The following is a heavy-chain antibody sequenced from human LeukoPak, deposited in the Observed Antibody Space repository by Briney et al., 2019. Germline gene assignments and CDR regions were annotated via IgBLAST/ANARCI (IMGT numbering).Heavy chain of an antibody. CDR2: IRSKPQSYAT. J-gene: IGHJ4*02. Sequence: TGGSLRLSCAASGFTFSDSAIHWVRQASGKGLEWVGRIRSKPQSYATAYDESLKGRFTISRDDSKNTAYLQMSSLKIEDTAVYYCTRAGPSTVVDYWGQGTQVTVSS. CDR1: GFTFSDSA. D-gene: IGHD1-26*01. V-gene: IGHV3-73*01. CDR3: TRAGPSTVVDY.